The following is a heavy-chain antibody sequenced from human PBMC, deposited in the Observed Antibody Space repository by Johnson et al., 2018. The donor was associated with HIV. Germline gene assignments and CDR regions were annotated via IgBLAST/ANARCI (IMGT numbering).Heavy chain of an antibody. CDR2: ISYDGSNK. CDR1: GFTFSSYA. J-gene: IGHJ3*01. CDR3: ARVGASRFDAFHV. D-gene: IGHD3-16*01. V-gene: IGHV3-30*04. Sequence: QVQLVESGGGVVQPGRSLRLSCAASGFTFSSYAMHWVRQAPVKGLEWVAVISYDGSNKYYADSVKGRLTISRDNSKNTLYLQMNSLRAEDTAVYYCARVGASRFDAFHVWGQGTMVTVSS.